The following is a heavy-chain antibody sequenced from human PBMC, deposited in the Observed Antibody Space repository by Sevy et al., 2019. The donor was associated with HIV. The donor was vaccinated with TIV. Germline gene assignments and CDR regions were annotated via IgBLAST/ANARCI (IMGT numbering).Heavy chain of an antibody. D-gene: IGHD4-17*01. J-gene: IGHJ4*02. V-gene: IGHV4-59*01. Sequence: SETLSLSCTVSGGSITIYYWSWIRLPPGKGLEWIGYLYYSGSTNYNPSLKSRVTISVDTSKNQFSLKLSSVTAADTAVYYCAREHGDYPTFDYWGQGTLVTVSS. CDR2: LYYSGST. CDR1: GGSITIYY. CDR3: AREHGDYPTFDY.